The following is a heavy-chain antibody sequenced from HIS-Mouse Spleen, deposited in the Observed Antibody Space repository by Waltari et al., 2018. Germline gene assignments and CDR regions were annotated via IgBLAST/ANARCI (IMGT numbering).Heavy chain of an antibody. J-gene: IGHJ1*01. Sequence: QVQLVESGGGVVQPGRSLRLSCAASGFTFSRYGMHRVRQAPGKGLEWVAVISYDGSNKYYADSVKGRFTISRDNSKNTLYLQMNSLRAEDTAVYYCAKDTDEYSSLLQHWGQGTMVTVSS. CDR3: AKDTDEYSSLLQH. CDR2: ISYDGSNK. CDR1: GFTFSRYG. D-gene: IGHD6-6*01. V-gene: IGHV3-30*18.